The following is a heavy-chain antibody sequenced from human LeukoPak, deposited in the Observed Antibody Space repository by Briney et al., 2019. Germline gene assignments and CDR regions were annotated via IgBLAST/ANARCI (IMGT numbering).Heavy chain of an antibody. Sequence: ASVKVSCKASGYRFTSYYMHWVRQAPGQGLEWMGWINPNSGGTKYAQKFQGRVTMTRDTSISTAYMELSRLRSDDTAVYYCARQYSTSSFDSWGQGTLVTVSS. CDR2: INPNSGGT. D-gene: IGHD6-6*01. J-gene: IGHJ4*02. CDR1: GYRFTSYY. V-gene: IGHV1-2*02. CDR3: ARQYSTSSFDS.